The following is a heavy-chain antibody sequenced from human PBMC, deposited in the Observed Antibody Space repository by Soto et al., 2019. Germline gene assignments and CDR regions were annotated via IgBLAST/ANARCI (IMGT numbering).Heavy chain of an antibody. V-gene: IGHV3-15*07. CDR2: IKSKTDGGTI. CDR1: GFFFNTAW. J-gene: IGHJ4*02. D-gene: IGHD3-22*01. CDR3: TTVRLGGHYDFDY. Sequence: PGGSLRLSCAASGFFFNTAWMTWVRQAPGKGLEWVGRIKSKTDGGTIDYAAPVKGRFTISRDDSQNTMYLQMNSLITEDTAVYYCTTVRLGGHYDFDYWGQGTLVTVSS.